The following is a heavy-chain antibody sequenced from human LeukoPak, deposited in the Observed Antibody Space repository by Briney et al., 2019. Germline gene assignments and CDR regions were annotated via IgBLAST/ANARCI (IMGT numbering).Heavy chain of an antibody. J-gene: IGHJ6*02. D-gene: IGHD4-17*01. V-gene: IGHV1-69*13. Sequence: SVKFSCKDSGGTFSSYAISWVRQAPGQGLEWMGGIIPIFGTANYAQKSQGRVTITADESTSTAYMELSSLRSEDTAVYYCARAPKEYGDSHYYYGMDVWGQGNTVTVSS. CDR3: ARAPKEYGDSHYYYGMDV. CDR1: GGTFSSYA. CDR2: IIPIFGTA.